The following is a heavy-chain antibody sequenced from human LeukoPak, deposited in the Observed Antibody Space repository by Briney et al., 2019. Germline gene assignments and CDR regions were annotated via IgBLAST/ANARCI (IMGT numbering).Heavy chain of an antibody. J-gene: IGHJ6*03. D-gene: IGHD2-2*01. CDR3: GGYRSCSSTSCLNYYYMDV. V-gene: IGHV3-48*01. CDR2: IGTSSTTI. Sequence: GGSLRLSCAASGFTFSSYTMNWVRQPPGKGLEWVSNIGTSSTTIYYADSVKGRFTISRDNSKNTLYLQMNSLRAEDTAVYYCGGYRSCSSTSCLNYYYMDVWGKGITVTVSS. CDR1: GFTFSSYT.